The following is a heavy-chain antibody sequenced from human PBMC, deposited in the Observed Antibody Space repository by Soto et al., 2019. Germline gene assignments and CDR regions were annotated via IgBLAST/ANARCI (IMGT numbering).Heavy chain of an antibody. Sequence: PGGSLRLSCAASGFTFSSYAMHWVRQAPGKGLEWVAVISYDGSNKYYADSVKGRFTISRDNSKNTLYLQMNSLRAEDTAVYYCARGQKITIFGAEYYYYGMDVWGQGTTVTVSS. CDR1: GFTFSSYA. J-gene: IGHJ6*02. V-gene: IGHV3-30-3*01. CDR3: ARGQKITIFGAEYYYYGMDV. CDR2: ISYDGSNK. D-gene: IGHD3-3*01.